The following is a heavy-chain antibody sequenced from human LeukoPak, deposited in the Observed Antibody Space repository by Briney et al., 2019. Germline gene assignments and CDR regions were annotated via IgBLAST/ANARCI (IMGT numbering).Heavy chain of an antibody. CDR2: IWYDGSNK. CDR3: ARAAVFRDWVPYYYYGMDV. V-gene: IGHV3-33*01. Sequence: PGGSLRLSCAASGFTFSSYGMHWVRQAPGKGLEWVAVIWYDGSNKYYADSVKGRFTISRDNSKNTLYLQMNSLRAEDTAVYYCARAAVFRDWVPYYYYGMDVWGQGTTVTVSS. J-gene: IGHJ6*02. D-gene: IGHD3-9*01. CDR1: GFTFSSYG.